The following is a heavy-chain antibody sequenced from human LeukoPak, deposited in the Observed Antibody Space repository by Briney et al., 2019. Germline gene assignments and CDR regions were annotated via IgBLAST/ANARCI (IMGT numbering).Heavy chain of an antibody. CDR3: ASADYGDYGAFDI. CDR2: IYYSGST. Sequence: SETLSLTCTVSGGSISSSSYYWGWIRQPPGKGLEWIGSIYYSGSTYYNPSLKSRVTISVDTSKNQFSLELSSVTAADTAVYYCASADYGDYGAFDIWGQGTMVTVSS. V-gene: IGHV4-39*07. D-gene: IGHD4-17*01. CDR1: GGSISSSSYY. J-gene: IGHJ3*02.